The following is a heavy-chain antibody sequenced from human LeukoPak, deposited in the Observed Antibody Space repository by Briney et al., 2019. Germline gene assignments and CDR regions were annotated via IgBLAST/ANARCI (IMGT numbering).Heavy chain of an antibody. D-gene: IGHD1-26*01. J-gene: IGHJ3*02. V-gene: IGHV3-72*01. CDR1: GFTFSSYS. Sequence: GGSLRLSCAASGFTFSSYSMNWVRQAPGRGLQWVGRIGDRGSRYTTEYAASVSGRFTISRDDSKNSLYLQMNSLKIEDTALYYCSRGYSGKSFYALDIWGQGTMVTVSS. CDR2: IGDRGSRYTT. CDR3: SRGYSGKSFYALDI.